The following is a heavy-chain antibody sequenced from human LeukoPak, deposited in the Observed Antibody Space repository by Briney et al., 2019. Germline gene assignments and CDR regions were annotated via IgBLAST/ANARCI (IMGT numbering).Heavy chain of an antibody. CDR1: GFMFSNSY. Sequence: GGSLRLSCAASGFMFSNSYMTWVRQAPGKGLEWVAAINPDGSQRFFVGSVKGRFAISKDNANHSLYLQMDSLSAEDTAVYYCARNPAYGALDIWGQGTTVTVSS. J-gene: IGHJ3*02. V-gene: IGHV3-7*01. CDR3: ARNPAYGALDI. CDR2: INPDGSQR. D-gene: IGHD2-21*01.